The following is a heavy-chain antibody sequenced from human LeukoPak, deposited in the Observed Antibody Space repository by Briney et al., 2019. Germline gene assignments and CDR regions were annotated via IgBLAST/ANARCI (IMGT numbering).Heavy chain of an antibody. J-gene: IGHJ6*02. Sequence: PGGTLRLLCAAWGFTYRDYVMHWVRQAPGRGLEGVDIISYDGSNKYYADSVKDRFNIPRDNSKNTLYLQTNSLRAEDTAVYYCARGQYISSWYGNYYYYFGMDVWGQGTTVTVSS. V-gene: IGHV3-30-3*01. CDR2: ISYDGSNK. CDR3: ARGQYISSWYGNYYYYFGMDV. CDR1: GFTYRDYV. D-gene: IGHD6-13*01.